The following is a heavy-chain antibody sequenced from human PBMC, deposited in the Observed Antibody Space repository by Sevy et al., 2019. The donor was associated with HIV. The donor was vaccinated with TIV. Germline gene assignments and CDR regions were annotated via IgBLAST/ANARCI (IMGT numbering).Heavy chain of an antibody. CDR1: GFAFSDHY. D-gene: IGHD2-21*01. CDR2: IRNRPNRYTT. CDR3: VRGPNCGVGGCQQISPYCLDV. Sequence: GGSLRLSCAASGFAFSDHYVDWVRQAPGKGLEWVGRIRNRPNRYTTEYAASVEGRFTISRDDSRHSLYLQMNSLKTEDSAVYYCVRGPNCGVGGCQQISPYCLDVWGIGAMVTVSS. J-gene: IGHJ6*03. V-gene: IGHV3-72*01.